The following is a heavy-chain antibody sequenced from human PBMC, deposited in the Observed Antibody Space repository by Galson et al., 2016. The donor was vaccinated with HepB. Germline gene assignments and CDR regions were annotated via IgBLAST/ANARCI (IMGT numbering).Heavy chain of an antibody. V-gene: IGHV4-39*01. CDR1: GGSISNSTYY. J-gene: IGHJ4*02. D-gene: IGHD2-8*01. Sequence: SETLSLTCTVSGGSISNSTYYWAWIRQPPGKGLEWLGSISYSGSTHNNPSLKSRVIVSVDTSKNQFSLKLNSVTAADTAVYSCGRLCSGRYCPNGDVWGQGTLVTVSS. CDR2: ISYSGST. CDR3: GRLCSGRYCPNGDV.